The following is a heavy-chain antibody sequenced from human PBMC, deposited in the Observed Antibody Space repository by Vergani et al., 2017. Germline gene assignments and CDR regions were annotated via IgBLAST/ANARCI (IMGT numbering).Heavy chain of an antibody. J-gene: IGHJ2*01. D-gene: IGHD6-13*01. CDR2: INWNSDSI. Sequence: EVQLVESGGGLVQPGRFLRLSCAASGFTFDDYAMHWVRPAPGKGLEWVSGINWNSDSIAYADSVKGRFTISRDNAKNSLYLQMNSLRAEDTALYYCVKDIAASGNYWYFDLWGRGTLVTVSS. V-gene: IGHV3-9*01. CDR1: GFTFDDYA. CDR3: VKDIAASGNYWYFDL.